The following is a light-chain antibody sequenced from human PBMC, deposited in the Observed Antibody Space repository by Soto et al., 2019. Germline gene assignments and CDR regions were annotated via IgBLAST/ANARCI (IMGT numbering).Light chain of an antibody. CDR2: GAK. V-gene: IGKV1-39*01. Sequence: DIQMTQSPSFLSASVGDRVTITCRASQAISNYLNWYQQKPGKAPNLLIFGAKTLQSGVPSRFSGSGYGTDFTLTITTLQPEDVEIYYCQQSHATPLTFGQGTRLDI. CDR1: QAISNY. CDR3: QQSHATPLT. J-gene: IGKJ5*01.